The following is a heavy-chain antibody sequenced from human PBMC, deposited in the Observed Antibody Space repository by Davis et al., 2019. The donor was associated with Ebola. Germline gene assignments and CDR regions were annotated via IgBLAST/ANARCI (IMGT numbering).Heavy chain of an antibody. Sequence: ASVKVSCKASGYTFTSYAMHWVRQAPGQRLEWMGWINAGNGNTKYSQKFQGRVTITRDTSASTAYMELSSLRSEDTAVFYCARDLGADCSSASCLEGAFDPWGQGTLVTVSS. V-gene: IGHV1-3*01. CDR3: ARDLGADCSSASCLEGAFDP. CDR1: GYTFTSYA. CDR2: INAGNGNT. J-gene: IGHJ5*02. D-gene: IGHD2-2*01.